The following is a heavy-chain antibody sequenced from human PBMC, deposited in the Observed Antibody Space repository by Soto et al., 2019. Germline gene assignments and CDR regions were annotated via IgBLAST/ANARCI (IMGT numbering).Heavy chain of an antibody. D-gene: IGHD3-9*01. CDR1: GGSISSYY. V-gene: IGHV4-59*08. Sequence: QVQLQESGPGLVKPSETLSLTCTVSGGSISSYYWSWIRQPPGKGLEWIGYIYYSGSTNYNPSLKSRVTRSVDTSKNRLSLKLSSVTAADTAVYYCARRRGDYDILTGYYINWFDPWGQGTLVTVSS. J-gene: IGHJ5*02. CDR3: ARRRGDYDILTGYYINWFDP. CDR2: IYYSGST.